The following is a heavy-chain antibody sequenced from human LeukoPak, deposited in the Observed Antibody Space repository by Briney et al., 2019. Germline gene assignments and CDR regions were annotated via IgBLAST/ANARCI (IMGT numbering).Heavy chain of an antibody. CDR2: IKSKTDGGTT. V-gene: IGHV3-15*07. Sequence: GGSLRLPCAASGFTFSNAWMSWVRQAPGKGLEWVGRIKSKTDGGTTDYAAPVKGRFTISRDDSKNTLYLQMNSLKTEDTAVYYCTTGNQYDFWSGYPPFDYWGKGTLVTVSS. J-gene: IGHJ4*02. CDR1: GFTFSNAW. CDR3: TTGNQYDFWSGYPPFDY. D-gene: IGHD3-3*01.